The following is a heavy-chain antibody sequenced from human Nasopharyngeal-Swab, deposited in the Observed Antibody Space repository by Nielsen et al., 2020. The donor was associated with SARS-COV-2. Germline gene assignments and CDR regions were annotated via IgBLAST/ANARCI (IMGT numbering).Heavy chain of an antibody. D-gene: IGHD2-2*01. CDR3: VKGQYCSSTSCYVSGSSYYYYGMDV. CDR2: ISSNGGST. J-gene: IGHJ6*02. V-gene: IGHV3-64D*06. CDR1: GFTFSSYA. Sequence: GGSLRLSCSASGFTFSSYAMHWVRQAPGKGLEYVSAISSNGGSTYYADSVKGRFTISRDNSKNTLYLQMSSLGAEDTAVYYCVKGQYCSSTSCYVSGSSYYYYGMDVWGQGTTVTVSS.